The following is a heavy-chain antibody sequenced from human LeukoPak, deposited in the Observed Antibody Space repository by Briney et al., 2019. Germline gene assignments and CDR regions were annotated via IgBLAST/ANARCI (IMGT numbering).Heavy chain of an antibody. J-gene: IGHJ4*02. D-gene: IGHD3-22*01. Sequence: PSETLSLTCAVYGGSFSGYYWSWIRQPPGKELEWIGEINHSGSTNYNPSLKSRVTISVDTSKNQFSLKLSSVTAADTAVYYCARGHGGYYYDSSGYYLFGWGQGTLVTVSS. CDR3: ARGHGGYYYDSSGYYLFG. CDR2: INHSGST. V-gene: IGHV4-34*01. CDR1: GGSFSGYY.